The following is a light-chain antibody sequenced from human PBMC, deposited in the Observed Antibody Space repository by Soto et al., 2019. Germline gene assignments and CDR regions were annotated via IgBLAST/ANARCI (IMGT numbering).Light chain of an antibody. J-gene: IGKJ4*01. CDR3: QQYNNWPST. CDR2: GAS. CDR1: QSVSSN. Sequence: EIVMTQSPATLSVSPGERATLSCRASQSVSSNLAWYQQKPGQAPRLLIYGASTRATGIPARFSGSGPGTEFTLTISSLQSEDFAVYYCQQYNNWPSTFGGGTKVEIK. V-gene: IGKV3-15*01.